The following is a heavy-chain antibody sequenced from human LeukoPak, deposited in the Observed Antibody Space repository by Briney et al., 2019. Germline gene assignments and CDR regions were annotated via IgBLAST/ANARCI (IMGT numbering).Heavy chain of an antibody. J-gene: IGHJ5*02. D-gene: IGHD6-19*01. CDR2: ISDSSGTI. CDR1: GFTFNTYG. V-gene: IGHV3-23*01. CDR3: AKSGSYASAWYAGDRFDP. Sequence: PGGSLRLSCAASGFTFNTYGMSWVRQAPGKGLEWVSSISDSSGTIYYADSVKGRFAISRDNSKNTLYLQMNSLRAEDTAVYYCAKSGSYASAWYAGDRFDPWGQGTLVTVSS.